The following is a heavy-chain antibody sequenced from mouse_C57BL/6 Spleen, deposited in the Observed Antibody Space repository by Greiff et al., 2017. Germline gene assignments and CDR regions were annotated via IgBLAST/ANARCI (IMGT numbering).Heavy chain of an antibody. CDR2: IDPSDSYT. CDR3: ARGDTGNAMDY. CDR1: GYTFTSYW. V-gene: IGHV1-59*01. D-gene: IGHD3-3*01. J-gene: IGHJ4*01. Sequence: QVQLQQPGAELVRPGTSVKLSCKASGYTFTSYWMHWVKQRPGQGLEWIGVIDPSDSYTNYNQKFKGKAPLTVDTSTSTAYMQLSSLTSEDAAVYYCARGDTGNAMDYWGQGTSVTVSS.